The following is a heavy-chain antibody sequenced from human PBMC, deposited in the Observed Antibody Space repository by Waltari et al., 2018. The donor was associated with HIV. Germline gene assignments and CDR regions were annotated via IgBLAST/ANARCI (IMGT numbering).Heavy chain of an antibody. CDR1: GVILRTLS. J-gene: IGHJ4*02. D-gene: IGHD2-2*01. CDR2: ISSSSTTI. V-gene: IGHV3-48*01. CDR3: ARDYCSSTSCTVDY. Sequence: EVQLVEYGGGLDNPGGSLRLSCAASGVILRTLSMNWVPQAPGKGLEWVSHISSSSTTIYYADSVKGRFTISRDNAKNSLYLQMNSLRAEDTAVYYCARDYCSSTSCTVDYWGQGTLVTVSS.